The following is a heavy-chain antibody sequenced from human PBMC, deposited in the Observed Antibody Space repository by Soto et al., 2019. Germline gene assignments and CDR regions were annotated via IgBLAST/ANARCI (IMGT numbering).Heavy chain of an antibody. V-gene: IGHV3-48*01. Sequence: GGSLRLSCAASGFTFSTYSMNWVRQAPGKGLEWISYITKSSRTIYYADYVKGRFTISRDNAKNSLYLQMNSLRAEDTAVYYCTRDHGYGYGMDVWGQGTTVTVSS. CDR2: ITKSSRTI. D-gene: IGHD5-12*01. J-gene: IGHJ6*02. CDR1: GFTFSTYS. CDR3: TRDHGYGYGMDV.